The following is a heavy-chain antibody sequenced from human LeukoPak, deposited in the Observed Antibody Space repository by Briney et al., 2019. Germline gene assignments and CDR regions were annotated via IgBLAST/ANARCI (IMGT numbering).Heavy chain of an antibody. CDR2: VRYNRES. D-gene: IGHD6-13*01. CDR3: ARDRVVAAAATYYYYGMDV. V-gene: IGHV4-59*01. J-gene: IGHJ6*02. CDR1: GGSISGYY. Sequence: SETLSLTCTVAGGSISGYYWSWIRQPPGRGLEWIGHVRYNRESNYNASLESRVSMLVDTSKNQISLRLSSVTAADTAVYYCARDRVVAAAATYYYYGMDVWGQGTTVTVSS.